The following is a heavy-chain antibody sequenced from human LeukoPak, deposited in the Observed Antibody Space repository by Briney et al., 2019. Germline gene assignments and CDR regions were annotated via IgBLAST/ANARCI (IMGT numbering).Heavy chain of an antibody. D-gene: IGHD2-15*01. CDR3: ARGAVLVYAFDI. CDR2: INPSGGST. Sequence: ASVTVSCKASGYTFTSYYMHWVRQAPGQGLEWMGIINPSGGSTSYAQKFQGRVTMTRDMSTSTVYMELSSLRSEDTAVYYCARGAVLVYAFDIWGQGTMVTVSS. CDR1: GYTFTSYY. J-gene: IGHJ3*02. V-gene: IGHV1-46*01.